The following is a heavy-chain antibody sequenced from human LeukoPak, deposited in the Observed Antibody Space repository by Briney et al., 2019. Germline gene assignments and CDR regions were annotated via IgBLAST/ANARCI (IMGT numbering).Heavy chain of an antibody. V-gene: IGHV4-39*01. J-gene: IGHJ5*02. Sequence: SETLSLTCTVSGGSITSSSYFWGWIRQPPGKGPEWIGSIYHSGSTSYNPSLQSRVTMSVDTSKNQFSLKLNSVTAADTAVYYCVRPSPGLDPWGQGTLVTVSS. CDR1: GGSITSSSYF. CDR3: VRPSPGLDP. D-gene: IGHD7-27*01. CDR2: IYHSGST.